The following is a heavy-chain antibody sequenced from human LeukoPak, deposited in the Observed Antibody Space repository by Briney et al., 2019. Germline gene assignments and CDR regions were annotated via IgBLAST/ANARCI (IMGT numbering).Heavy chain of an antibody. CDR3: ANRWRNYDFDY. CDR1: GYTFRKYG. D-gene: IGHD5-24*01. CDR2: TTYVGSNK. J-gene: IGHJ4*01. Sequence: GGSLRLSCAASGYTFRKYGMHWVRQALGKGLGRVVLTTYVGSNKYYLDSVKCRFTISRDNSKNTLHLQMISLKAEDTAVYYCANRWRNYDFDYWGQGTLVTVSS. V-gene: IGHV3-30*02.